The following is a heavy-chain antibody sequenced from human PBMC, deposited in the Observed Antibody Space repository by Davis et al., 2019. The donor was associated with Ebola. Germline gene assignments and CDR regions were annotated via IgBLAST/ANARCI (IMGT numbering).Heavy chain of an antibody. D-gene: IGHD7-27*01. J-gene: IGHJ6*04. V-gene: IGHV1-18*01. CDR2: ISAYNGNT. Sequence: AASVKVSCKTSGYNFTSYGISWVRQAPGQGLEWMGWISAYNGNTNYAQKLQGRVTMTTDTSTSTAYMELRSLRSDDTAVYYCARATGDLYYYGMDVWGKGTTVTVSS. CDR3: ARATGDLYYYGMDV. CDR1: GYNFTSYG.